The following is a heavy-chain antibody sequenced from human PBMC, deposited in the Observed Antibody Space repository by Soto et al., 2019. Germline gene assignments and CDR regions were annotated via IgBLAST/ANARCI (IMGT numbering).Heavy chain of an antibody. CDR2: TNSDGSDT. CDR1: GFTFSSYW. V-gene: IGHV3-74*01. D-gene: IGHD6-19*01. Sequence: EVQLVESGGGLVQPGGSLRLSCAASGFTFSSYWMYWVRQAPGKGLVWVSRTNSDGSDTSYADSVKGRFTISRDNAKNPLYLPMNSLRAEDTAVYYCARDRGWSLFDYWGQGTLVTVSS. CDR3: ARDRGWSLFDY. J-gene: IGHJ4*02.